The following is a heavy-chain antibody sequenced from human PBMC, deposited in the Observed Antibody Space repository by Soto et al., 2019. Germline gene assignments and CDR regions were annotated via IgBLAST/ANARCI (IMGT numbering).Heavy chain of an antibody. CDR3: AKDFDQGYDNSGNYLVSGFDA. V-gene: IGHV3-9*01. CDR2: ITWNSGVI. Sequence: SLRLSCSASFFSLYDYSVHWFLQIPWKGLECFSGITWNSGVIGYADSVKGRFTISRDNAKSSLSLQMNSLRAEDTAFYYCAKDFDQGYDNSGNYLVSGFDAWGQGTMV. J-gene: IGHJ3*01. CDR1: FFSLYDYS. D-gene: IGHD3-22*01.